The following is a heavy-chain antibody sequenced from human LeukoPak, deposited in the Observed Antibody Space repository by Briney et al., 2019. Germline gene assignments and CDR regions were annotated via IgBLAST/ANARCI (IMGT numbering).Heavy chain of an antibody. Sequence: PGGSLRLSCAASGFIFGKYWMSWVRQAPGKGLEWVANIKLDGSEKNYVDSVKGRFTISRDNTKNSLYLQMNSLRAEDTAVFYCARGVGSSSGSYYYGMDVWGQGTTVTVSS. V-gene: IGHV3-7*03. CDR1: GFIFGKYW. CDR3: ARGVGSSSGSYYYGMDV. CDR2: IKLDGSEK. J-gene: IGHJ6*02. D-gene: IGHD6-13*01.